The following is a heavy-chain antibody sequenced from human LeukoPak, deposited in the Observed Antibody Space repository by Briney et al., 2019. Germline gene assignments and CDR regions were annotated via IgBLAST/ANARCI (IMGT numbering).Heavy chain of an antibody. CDR1: GGSISSDY. CDR3: VRVSTASGGAFDV. V-gene: IGHV4-59*13. J-gene: IGHJ3*01. CDR2: LSLGEVA. Sequence: PSETLSLTCTISGGSISSDYWSWIRQPPGKGLEWIGYLSLGEVAFYNPSLESRLTTSADTSRNQFSLNLTSVTAADTAMYYCVRVSTASGGAFDVWGQGTMVTVSS. D-gene: IGHD2-21*02.